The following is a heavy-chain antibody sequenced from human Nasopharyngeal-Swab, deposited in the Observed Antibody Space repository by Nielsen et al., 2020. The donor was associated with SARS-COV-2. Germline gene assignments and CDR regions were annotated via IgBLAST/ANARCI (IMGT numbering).Heavy chain of an antibody. CDR1: GGSVSSDIYS. J-gene: IGHJ5*02. CDR2: VVYSGRT. D-gene: IGHD3-3*01. Sequence: SETLSLTCTVSGGSVSSDIYSWSWIRQPPGKGLEWIGYVVYSGRTNYNPSLKSRVTISVDTSKDQFSLKLNSVTAADTAMYYCARGIFGVPLEVYNWFDPWGQGTLVTVSS. CDR3: ARGIFGVPLEVYNWFDP. V-gene: IGHV4-61*01.